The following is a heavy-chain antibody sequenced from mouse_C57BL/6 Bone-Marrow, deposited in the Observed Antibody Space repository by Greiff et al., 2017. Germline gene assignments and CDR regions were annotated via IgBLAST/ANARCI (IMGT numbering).Heavy chain of an antibody. CDR2: IYWDDDK. CDR1: GFSLSTSGMG. D-gene: IGHD1-1*01. CDR3: ARRARDYGIYFDV. J-gene: IGHJ1*03. V-gene: IGHV8-12*01. Sequence: QSSQTLSLTCSFSGFSLSTSGMGVSWIRQPSGKGLEWLAHIYWDDDKRYNPSLKSRLTISKDTSRNQVFLKITSVDTADTAPYYCARRARDYGIYFDVWGTGTTVTVSS.